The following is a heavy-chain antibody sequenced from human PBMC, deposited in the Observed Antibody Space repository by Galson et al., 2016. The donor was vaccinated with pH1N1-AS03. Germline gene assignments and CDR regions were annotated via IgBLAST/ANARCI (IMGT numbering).Heavy chain of an antibody. J-gene: IGHJ5*02. Sequence: SLRLSCAASGFTFGSYWMSWVRQAPGKGLEWVANIKEDGSEKSYVDSVKGRFTISRDNSKNSLYLQMNSLRVEYTALYYCARYGSSPWFDPWGQGTLVTVSS. CDR3: ARYGSSPWFDP. D-gene: IGHD6-6*01. CDR2: IKEDGSEK. CDR1: GFTFGSYW. V-gene: IGHV3-7*01.